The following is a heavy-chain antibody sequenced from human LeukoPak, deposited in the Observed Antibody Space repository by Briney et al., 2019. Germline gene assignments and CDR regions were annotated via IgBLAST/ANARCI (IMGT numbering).Heavy chain of an antibody. D-gene: IGHD3-22*01. CDR1: GFTVSSNY. Sequence: GGSLRLSCAASGFTVSSNYMSWVRQAPGKGLEWVSVIYSCGSTYYADSVKGRFTISRDNSKNTLYLQMNSLRAEDTAVYYCARANYYDSSGLTYYYYYMDVWGKGTTVTVSS. CDR3: ARANYYDSSGLTYYYYYMDV. V-gene: IGHV3-66*01. CDR2: IYSCGST. J-gene: IGHJ6*03.